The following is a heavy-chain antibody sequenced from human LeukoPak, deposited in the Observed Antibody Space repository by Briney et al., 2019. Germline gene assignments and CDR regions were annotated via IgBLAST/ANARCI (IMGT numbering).Heavy chain of an antibody. CDR2: ISGSGGST. CDR1: GFTSSSYA. J-gene: IGHJ4*02. D-gene: IGHD5-18*01. CDR3: AKDRTAMVEFDY. V-gene: IGHV3-23*01. Sequence: PGGSLRLSCAASGFTSSSYAMSWVRQAPGKGLEWVSAISGSGGSTYYADSVKGRFTISRDNSKNTLYLQMNSLRAEDTAVYYCAKDRTAMVEFDYWGQGTLVTVSS.